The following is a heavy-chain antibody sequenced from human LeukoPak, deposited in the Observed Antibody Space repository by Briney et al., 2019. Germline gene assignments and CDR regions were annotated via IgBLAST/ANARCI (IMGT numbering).Heavy chain of an antibody. D-gene: IGHD2-2*01. CDR1: GGSVSSGSYY. CDR2: IYYSGST. Sequence: SETLSLTCTVSGGSVSSGSYYWSWIRQPPGKGLEWIGYIYYSGSTNYNPSLKSRVAISVDTSKNQFSLKLSSVTAADTAMYYCARDKLVGYYYGMDVWGQGTTVTVSS. J-gene: IGHJ6*02. V-gene: IGHV4-61*01. CDR3: ARDKLVGYYYGMDV.